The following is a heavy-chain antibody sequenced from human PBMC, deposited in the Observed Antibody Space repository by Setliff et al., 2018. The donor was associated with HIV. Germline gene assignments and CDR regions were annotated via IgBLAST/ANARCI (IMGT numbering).Heavy chain of an antibody. D-gene: IGHD2-15*01. CDR2: INDNGST. CDR1: GGSFSGYY. Sequence: SETLSLTCAVYGGSFSGYYWSWIRQPPGEGLEWIGEINDNGSTNYNPSLKSRLTISVDTSKNQVSLRLSSVTPADTAVYYCARHSCGTTACYGPDMWGPGTMVTVSS. V-gene: IGHV4-34*01. J-gene: IGHJ3*02. CDR3: ARHSCGTTACYGPDM.